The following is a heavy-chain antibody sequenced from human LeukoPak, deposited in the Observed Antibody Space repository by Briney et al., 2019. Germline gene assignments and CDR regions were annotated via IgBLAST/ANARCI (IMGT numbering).Heavy chain of an antibody. J-gene: IGHJ3*02. CDR1: GFTFDDYT. CDR3: GNDIEAPYDTRSDGFDI. V-gene: IGHV3-43*01. Sequence: PGGSLRLSCAATGFTFDDYTMHWVRQAPGKGLEWISLISWDGGATLYADSVKGRFTISRDNTKNSLILQMNSLRTEDTAFYYCGNDIEAPYDTRSDGFDIWGQGTMVIVS. CDR2: ISWDGGAT. D-gene: IGHD3-22*01.